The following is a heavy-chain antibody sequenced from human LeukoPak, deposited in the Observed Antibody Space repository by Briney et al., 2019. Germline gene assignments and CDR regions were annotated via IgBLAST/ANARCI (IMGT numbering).Heavy chain of an antibody. J-gene: IGHJ6*02. D-gene: IGHD2-15*01. Sequence: GVSLRLSCAASGFTFSSYVMNCVRQASGKGLEWIPYISSSNTIYYADSVKGRFTISRDNSKNTLYLQMNSLRAEDTAVYYCAKSGYYCSGGSCYYYGMDVWGQGTTVTVSS. CDR3: AKSGYYCSGGSCYYYGMDV. V-gene: IGHV3-48*01. CDR2: ISSSNTI. CDR1: GFTFSSYV.